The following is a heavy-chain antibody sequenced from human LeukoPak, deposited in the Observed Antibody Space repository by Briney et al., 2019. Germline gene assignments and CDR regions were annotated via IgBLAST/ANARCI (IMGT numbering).Heavy chain of an antibody. CDR1: GGTFSSYA. CDR3: ARGGYSGSYPDRFDP. J-gene: IGHJ5*02. V-gene: IGHV1-69*13. D-gene: IGHD1-26*01. CDR2: IIPIFGTA. Sequence: ASVKVSCKASGGTFSSYAISWVRQAPGQGLEWMGGIIPIFGTANYAQKFQGRVTITADESTSTAYMELGSLRSEDTAVYYCARGGYSGSYPDRFDPWGQGTLVTVSS.